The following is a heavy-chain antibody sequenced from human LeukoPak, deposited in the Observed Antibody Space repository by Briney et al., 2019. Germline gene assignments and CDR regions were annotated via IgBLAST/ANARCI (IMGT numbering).Heavy chain of an antibody. D-gene: IGHD1-26*01. CDR1: GFTFRSYW. Sequence: GGSLRLSCATSGFTFRSYWMTWVRQAPGKGLEWVAYIKQEGNEKKYVDPVKGRLTISRDDAKNSLYLQMNSLGGVVTGVCYCARGGPGGGPGAFCIWGQGRMVTV. V-gene: IGHV3-7*04. J-gene: IGHJ3*02. CDR3: ARGGPGGGPGAFCI. CDR2: IKQEGNEK.